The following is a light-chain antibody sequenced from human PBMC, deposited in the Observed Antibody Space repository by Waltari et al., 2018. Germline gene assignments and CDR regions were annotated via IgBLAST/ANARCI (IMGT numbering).Light chain of an antibody. CDR2: KVS. CDR1: QSLVHSDGNTY. CDR3: QQYSSFST. V-gene: IGKV2-30*02. J-gene: IGKJ1*01. Sequence: DVVMTQSPLSLPVTLGQPASISCRSSQSLVHSDGNTYLHWFQQRPGQSPRRLIYKVSNRDSGVPDRFSGSGFGTNFTLTISSLQPDDFATYYCQQYSSFSTFGLGTKV.